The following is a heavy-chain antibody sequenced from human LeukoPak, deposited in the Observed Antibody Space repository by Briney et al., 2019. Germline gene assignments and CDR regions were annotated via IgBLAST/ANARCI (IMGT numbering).Heavy chain of an antibody. CDR3: ARVRQNSGYSYGYYFDY. CDR1: GFTFSSYW. V-gene: IGHV3-7*01. Sequence: QTGGSLRLSCAASGFTFSSYWMSWVRQAPGKGLEWVANIKQDGSEKYYVDSVKGRFTISRDNAKNPLYLQMNSLRAEDTAVYYCARVRQNSGYSYGYYFDYWGQGTLVTVSS. CDR2: IKQDGSEK. D-gene: IGHD5-18*01. J-gene: IGHJ4*02.